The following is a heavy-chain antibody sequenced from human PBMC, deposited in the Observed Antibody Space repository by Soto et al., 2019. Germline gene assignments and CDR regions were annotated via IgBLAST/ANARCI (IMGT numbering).Heavy chain of an antibody. CDR1: GGTFSIYA. D-gene: IGHD2-15*01. J-gene: IGHJ4*02. CDR3: ARESRYCSGGSCYFLPGIDY. Sequence: SVKVSCKASGGTFSIYAIIWVRQAPGQGLERMGGIIPIFSTANYAQKFQGRVTITADESTSTAYMELSSLRSEDTAVYYCARESRYCSGGSCYFLPGIDYWGQGTLVTVSS. V-gene: IGHV1-69*13. CDR2: IIPIFSTA.